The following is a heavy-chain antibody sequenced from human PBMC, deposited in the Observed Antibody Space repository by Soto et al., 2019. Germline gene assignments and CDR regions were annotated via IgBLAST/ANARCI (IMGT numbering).Heavy chain of an antibody. CDR3: VRGGVINGRLTT. V-gene: IGHV3-7*01. J-gene: IGHJ4*02. CDR1: GFTLSGYW. CDR2: LKTDGSEK. D-gene: IGHD3-16*01. Sequence: EVQFVESGGGLVQPGGSLRLSCEGSGFTLSGYWMSWVRQAPGKWPEWVANLKTDGSEKFYVDSVNGRFTISRDNAKNSLYLQMNSLIAEDTAVYHCVRGGVINGRLTTWGKGTLVTVSS.